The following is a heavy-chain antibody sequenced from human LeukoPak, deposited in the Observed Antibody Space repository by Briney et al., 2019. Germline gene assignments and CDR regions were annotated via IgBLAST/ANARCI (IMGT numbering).Heavy chain of an antibody. V-gene: IGHV1-2*02. D-gene: IGHD4-17*01. J-gene: IGHJ4*02. CDR1: GYPFTDYF. CDR3: ARGSHVYGDSDY. CDR2: INPKSDGT. Sequence: GASMKVSCKTSGYPFTDYFTHWVRQAPGQGLEWMGWINPKSDGTNYAQKFQGRVTMTRDTSISTAYMELNRLRSDDTAVFYCARGSHVYGDSDYWGQGTLVTVSS.